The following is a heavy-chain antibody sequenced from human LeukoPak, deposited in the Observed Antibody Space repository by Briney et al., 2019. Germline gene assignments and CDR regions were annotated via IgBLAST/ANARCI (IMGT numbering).Heavy chain of an antibody. CDR3: ARPYYYDPSEGYYYYYMDV. D-gene: IGHD3-22*01. V-gene: IGHV1-18*04. Sequence: GESLKISCKGSGYSFTSYWIGWVRQAPGQGLEWMGWISAYNGNTNYAQKLQGRVTTTADESTSTAYMELSSLRSEDTAVYYCARPYYYDPSEGYYYYYMDVWGKGTTVTVSS. CDR1: GYSFTSYW. CDR2: ISAYNGNT. J-gene: IGHJ6*03.